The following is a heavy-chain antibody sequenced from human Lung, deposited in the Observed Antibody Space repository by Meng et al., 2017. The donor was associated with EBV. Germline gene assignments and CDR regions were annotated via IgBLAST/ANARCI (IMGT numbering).Heavy chain of an antibody. J-gene: IGHJ5*02. V-gene: IGHV1-3*01. CDR3: ARVNYWFDP. CDR1: GYTFTLYA. D-gene: IGHD3-10*01. Sequence: QVQVVQSGSEVRKAGASVKVSCKASGYTFTLYAIHWVRQAPGQRLEWMGRVNAGNGNTRYAQKFQGRLTITRDTSASTAYMELSSLRSEDTAVYYCARVNYWFDPWGQGTLVTVSS. CDR2: VNAGNGNT.